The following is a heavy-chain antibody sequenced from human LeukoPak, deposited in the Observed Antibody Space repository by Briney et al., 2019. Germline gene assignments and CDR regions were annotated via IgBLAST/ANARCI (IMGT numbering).Heavy chain of an antibody. CDR3: ARDRLSMVRGVNGPAY. V-gene: IGHV1-2*02. Sequence: AASVKVSCKASGYAFTGYYMHWVRQAPGQGLEWMGWINPNSGGTNYAQKFQGRVTMTRDTSISTAYMELSRLRSDDTAVYYCARDRLSMVRGVNGPAYWGQGTLVTVSS. J-gene: IGHJ4*02. CDR1: GYAFTGYY. D-gene: IGHD3-10*01. CDR2: INPNSGGT.